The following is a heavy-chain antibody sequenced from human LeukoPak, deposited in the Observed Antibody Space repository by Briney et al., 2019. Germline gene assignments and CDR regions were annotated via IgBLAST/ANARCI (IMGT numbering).Heavy chain of an antibody. CDR3: AKSLSGWWTPGLDY. D-gene: IGHD6-13*01. Sequence: GGSLRLSCVASGFTFSSYGINWVRQAPGKGLEWVAVISYDGTDKYYTDSVKGRFTISRDRSTNTVSLEMNSLRPEDTAVYYCAKSLSGWWTPGLDYLGQGTLVTVSS. J-gene: IGHJ4*02. CDR1: GFTFSSYG. V-gene: IGHV3-30*18. CDR2: ISYDGTDK.